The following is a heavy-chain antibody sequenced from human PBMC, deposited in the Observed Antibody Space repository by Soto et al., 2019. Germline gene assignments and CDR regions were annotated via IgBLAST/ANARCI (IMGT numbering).Heavy chain of an antibody. CDR2: INTYNGNS. Sequence: ASVKVSCKASGYTLTNYAISWVRQAPGQGPEWMGWINTYNGNSNYAQKFQGRVTMTTDTSTNTAYMELRSLTSDDTAVYYCARHVFAPGGRWFGPWGPGLLVTVSS. D-gene: IGHD2-15*01. V-gene: IGHV1-18*01. CDR1: GYTLTNYA. CDR3: ARHVFAPGGRWFGP. J-gene: IGHJ5*02.